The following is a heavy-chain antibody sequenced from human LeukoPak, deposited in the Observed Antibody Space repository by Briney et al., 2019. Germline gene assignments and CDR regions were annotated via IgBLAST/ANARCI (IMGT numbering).Heavy chain of an antibody. D-gene: IGHD1-26*01. Sequence: GESLKISCKGSGYGFTTYWIGWVRQMPGKGLEWMGTIDPTDSYTNYSPSFQGHVTISVDKSISTAYLQWSSLRASDTAMYYCAIVVGTTTLGWFDPWGQGTLVTVSS. CDR3: AIVVGTTTLGWFDP. CDR1: GYGFTTYW. V-gene: IGHV5-10-1*01. J-gene: IGHJ5*02. CDR2: IDPTDSYT.